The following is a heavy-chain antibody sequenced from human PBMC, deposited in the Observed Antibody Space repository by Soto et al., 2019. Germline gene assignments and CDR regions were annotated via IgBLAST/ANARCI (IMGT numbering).Heavy chain of an antibody. V-gene: IGHV4-59*08. CDR1: GGSISSYY. CDR2: IYYSGST. D-gene: IGHD6-13*01. J-gene: IGHJ4*02. CDR3: ARWSSSSGMIDY. Sequence: TSETLSLTCTVSGGSISSYYWSWIRQPPGKGLEWIGYIYYSGSTNYNPSLKSRVTISVDTSKNQFSLKLSSVTAADTSVYYCARWSSSSGMIDYWGQGTLVTVSS.